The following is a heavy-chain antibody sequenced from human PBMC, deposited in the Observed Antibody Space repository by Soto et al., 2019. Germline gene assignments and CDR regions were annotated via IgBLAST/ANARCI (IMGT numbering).Heavy chain of an antibody. Sequence: TLTLTFTVAGVSISNGGYYWTWIRQHPGKGLEWIGYIYYSGSTYYNPSLKSRVTISVDTSKNQFSLKLTSVTAADTAVYYCARDVTDFWSGHEGMDVWGQGTTVTVSS. V-gene: IGHV4-31*03. CDR3: ARDVTDFWSGHEGMDV. CDR2: IYYSGST. CDR1: GVSISNGGYY. D-gene: IGHD3-3*01. J-gene: IGHJ6*02.